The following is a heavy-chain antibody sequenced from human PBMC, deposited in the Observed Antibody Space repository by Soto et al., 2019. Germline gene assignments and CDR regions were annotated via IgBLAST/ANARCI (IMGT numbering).Heavy chain of an antibody. V-gene: IGHV3-23*01. CDR3: VADYGGLEGFDI. CDR2: ITDGGDRT. J-gene: IGHJ3*02. CDR1: ELSFTKYA. Sequence: GGSLRLSCAASELSFTKYAMAWVRQAPEMGLEWVSGITDGGDRTYYADSVKGRFTISRDNFKNTLFLEMNSLRVEDTAKYYCVADYGGLEGFDIWGQGTMVTVSS. D-gene: IGHD3-10*01.